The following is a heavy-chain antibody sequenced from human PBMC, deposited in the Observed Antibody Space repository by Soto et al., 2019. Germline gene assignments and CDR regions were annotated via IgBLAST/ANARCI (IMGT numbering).Heavy chain of an antibody. CDR2: IYYRGST. V-gene: IGHV4-39*06. J-gene: IGHJ4*02. D-gene: IGHD2-15*01. CDR3: ARHACSGGNCYSFGYFDY. CDR1: GGSISSSSYY. Sequence: SETLSLTCTVSGGSISSSSYYWGWIRQPPGKGLEWIGSIYYRGSTYYNPSLKSRVTISVETSKNQFPLKLSSVTAADTAVYYCARHACSGGNCYSFGYFDYWGQGTLVTVSS.